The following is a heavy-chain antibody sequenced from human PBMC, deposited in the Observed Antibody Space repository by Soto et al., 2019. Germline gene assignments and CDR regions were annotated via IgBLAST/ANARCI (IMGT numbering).Heavy chain of an antibody. V-gene: IGHV1-2*02. CDR1: GYTFTGYY. D-gene: IGHD6-13*01. Sequence: ASVKVSCKASGYTFTGYYMHWVRQAPGQGLEWMGWINPNSGGTNYAQKFQGRVTMTRDTSISTAYMELSRLRSDDTAVYYCARVSIAAAGTHYYYYGMDVWGQGTTVTVSS. CDR3: ARVSIAAAGTHYYYYGMDV. J-gene: IGHJ6*02. CDR2: INPNSGGT.